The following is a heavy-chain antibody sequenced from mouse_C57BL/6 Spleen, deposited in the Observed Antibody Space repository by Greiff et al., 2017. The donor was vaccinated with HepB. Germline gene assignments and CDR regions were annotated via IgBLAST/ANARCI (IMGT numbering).Heavy chain of an antibody. J-gene: IGHJ4*01. CDR2: IDPEDGET. D-gene: IGHD1-1*01. Sequence: EVQVVESGAELVKPGASVKLSCTASGFNIKDYYMHWVKQRTEQGLEWIGRIDPEDGETKYAPKFQGKATITADTSSNTAYLQLSSLTSEDTAVYYCARSEDYYGSSYGGTGGPMDYWGQGTSVTVSS. CDR1: GFNIKDYY. V-gene: IGHV14-2*01. CDR3: ARSEDYYGSSYGGTGGPMDY.